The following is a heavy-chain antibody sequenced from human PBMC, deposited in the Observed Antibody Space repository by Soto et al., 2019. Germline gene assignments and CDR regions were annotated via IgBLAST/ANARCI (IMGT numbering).Heavy chain of an antibody. CDR3: ARDRGGSYFDY. D-gene: IGHD1-26*01. Sequence: QVQLVESGGGVVQPGRSLRLSCAASGFTFSSYGMHWVRQAPGKGLEWVAVIWYDGSNKYYADSVKGRFTISRDNSKNTLYLQMNRLRAEDTAVYYCARDRGGSYFDYWGQGTLVTVSS. CDR1: GFTFSSYG. J-gene: IGHJ4*02. CDR2: IWYDGSNK. V-gene: IGHV3-33*01.